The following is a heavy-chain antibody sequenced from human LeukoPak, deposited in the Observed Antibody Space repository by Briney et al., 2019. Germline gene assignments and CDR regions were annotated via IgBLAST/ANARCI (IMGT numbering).Heavy chain of an antibody. Sequence: GGSLRLSCAASGLTVSSNYMSWIRQAPGKGLEWVSYISSSGSTIYYADSVKGRFTISRDNAKNSLYLQMNSLRAEDTAVYYCARSGSGWYFDDYWGQGTLVTVSS. V-gene: IGHV3-11*01. CDR2: ISSSGSTI. CDR1: GLTVSSNY. CDR3: ARSGSGWYFDDY. J-gene: IGHJ4*02. D-gene: IGHD6-19*01.